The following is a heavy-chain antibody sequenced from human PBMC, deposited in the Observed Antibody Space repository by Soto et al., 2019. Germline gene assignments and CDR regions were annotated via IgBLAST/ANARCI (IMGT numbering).Heavy chain of an antibody. J-gene: IGHJ6*04. CDR3: ARAEQELETSYYYYGMDV. D-gene: IGHD1-1*01. CDR2: RKQDGSEK. V-gene: IGHV3-7*05. Sequence: GGSRSLSGPSSGVTFGGEGMTGVGQARGKGREWGGNRKQDGSEKYYVDSVKGRFPISRDTAKHSLYLQMNSLRAEATAVYYCARAEQELETSYYYYGMDVWGKGTKDTVSP. CDR1: GVTFGGEG.